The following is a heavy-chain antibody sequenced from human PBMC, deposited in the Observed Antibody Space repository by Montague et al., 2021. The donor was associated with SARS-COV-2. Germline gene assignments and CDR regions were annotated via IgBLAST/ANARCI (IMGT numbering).Heavy chain of an antibody. J-gene: IGHJ4*02. CDR1: GGSISSYY. CDR2: IYYSGST. Sequence: SETLSLTCTVSGGSISSYYWSWIRQPPGKGLEWIGYIYYSGSTNYNPSLKSRVTISVDTSKNQFSLKLSSVTAADTAVYYCARDSNYYASSGHFDYWGQGTLGTVSS. CDR3: ARDSNYYASSGHFDY. D-gene: IGHD3-22*01. V-gene: IGHV4-59*13.